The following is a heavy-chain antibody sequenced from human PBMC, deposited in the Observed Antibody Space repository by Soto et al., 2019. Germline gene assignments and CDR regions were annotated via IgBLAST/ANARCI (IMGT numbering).Heavy chain of an antibody. CDR2: ISAYNGNT. V-gene: IGHV1-18*01. Sequence: ASVKVSCKASGYTFTSYGISWVRQAPGQGLEWMGWISAYNGNTNYAQKLQGRVTMTTDTSTSTAYMELRSLRSDDTAVYYCARVRATRGYSYGTYYYYYGMDVWGQGTTVTVSS. CDR1: GYTFTSYG. CDR3: ARVRATRGYSYGTYYYYYGMDV. D-gene: IGHD5-18*01. J-gene: IGHJ6*02.